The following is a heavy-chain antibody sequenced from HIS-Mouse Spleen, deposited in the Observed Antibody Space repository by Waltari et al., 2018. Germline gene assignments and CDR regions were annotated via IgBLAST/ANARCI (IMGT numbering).Heavy chain of an antibody. CDR1: GFSLSTSGVG. D-gene: IGHD6-6*01. CDR2: TYWDDDK. V-gene: IGHV2-5*02. CDR3: AHGGYSSSSGAFDI. J-gene: IGHJ3*02. Sequence: QITLKESGPTLVKPTQTLTLTCTFSGFSLSTSGVGVGWIRQPPGKALEWLALTYWDDDKRYSPSLKSRLTITKDTSKNQVVLTMTNMDPVDTATYYCAHGGYSSSSGAFDIWGQGTMVTVSS.